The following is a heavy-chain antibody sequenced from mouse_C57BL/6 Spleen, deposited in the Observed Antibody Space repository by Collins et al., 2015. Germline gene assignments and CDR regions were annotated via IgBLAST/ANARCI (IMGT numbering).Heavy chain of an antibody. CDR1: GYTFTGYS. J-gene: IGHJ4*01. D-gene: IGHD2-1*01. CDR2: INTETGEP. Sequence: QIQLVQSGPELKKPGETVKXSCKASGYTFTGYSMHWVKQAPGKGLKWMGWINTETGEPTYADDFKGRFAFSLETSASTAYLQINNLKNEDTATYFCARRYGNYEAMDYWGQGTSVTVSS. CDR3: ARRYGNYEAMDY. V-gene: IGHV9-2-1*01.